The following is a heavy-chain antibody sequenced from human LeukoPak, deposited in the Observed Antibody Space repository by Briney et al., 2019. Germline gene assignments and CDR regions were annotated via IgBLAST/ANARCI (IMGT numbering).Heavy chain of an antibody. Sequence: GGSLRLSCAASGFTFSDYYMRWIRQAPGKGLEWVSYISSSGSTIYYADSVKGRFTISRDNAKSSLYLQMNSLRAEDTAVYYCARTITMVRGVLFDYWGQGTLVTVSS. CDR1: GFTFSDYY. V-gene: IGHV3-11*01. CDR2: ISSSGSTI. CDR3: ARTITMVRGVLFDY. D-gene: IGHD3-10*01. J-gene: IGHJ4*02.